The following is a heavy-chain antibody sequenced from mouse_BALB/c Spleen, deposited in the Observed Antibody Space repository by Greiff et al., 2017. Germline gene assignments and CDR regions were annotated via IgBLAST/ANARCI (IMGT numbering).Heavy chain of an antibody. CDR3: ARRDGYYSYPYAMDY. V-gene: IGHV2-4-1*01. Sequence: QVQLKQSGPGLVQPSQSLSITCTVSGFSLTSYGVHWVRQSPGKGLEWLGVIWSGGSTDYNAAFISRLSISKDNSKSQVFFKMNSLQADDTAIYYCARRDGYYSYPYAMDYWGQGTSVTVSS. J-gene: IGHJ4*01. CDR1: GFSLTSYG. CDR2: IWSGGST. D-gene: IGHD2-3*01.